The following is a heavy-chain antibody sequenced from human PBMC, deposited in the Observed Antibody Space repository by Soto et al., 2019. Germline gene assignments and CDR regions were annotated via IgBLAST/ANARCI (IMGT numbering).Heavy chain of an antibody. D-gene: IGHD3-10*01. CDR1: GYSIISGYY. Sequence: PSETLSLTCAVSGYSIISGYYLVWIRHPPGKGLEWIGSIYHSGSTYYNPSLKSRVTISVDTSKNQFSLKLSSVTAADTAVYYCARCVELFGSFDPWGQGTLVTVSS. CDR2: IYHSGST. CDR3: ARCVELFGSFDP. J-gene: IGHJ5*02. V-gene: IGHV4-38-2*01.